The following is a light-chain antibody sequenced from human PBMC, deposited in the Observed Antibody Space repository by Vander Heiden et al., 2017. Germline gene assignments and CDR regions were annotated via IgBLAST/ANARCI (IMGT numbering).Light chain of an antibody. CDR2: KAS. CDR3: QQYNGYSVT. J-gene: IGKJ5*01. CDR1: QTISSW. Sequence: DIQMTQSPSTLSASVGDRVTITCRASQTISSWLAWYQQKPGKAPKLLIYKASSLESGVPSRFSGSGSGTEFTLTISSLQPDDFATYYCQQYNGYSVTFGQGTRLEMK. V-gene: IGKV1-5*03.